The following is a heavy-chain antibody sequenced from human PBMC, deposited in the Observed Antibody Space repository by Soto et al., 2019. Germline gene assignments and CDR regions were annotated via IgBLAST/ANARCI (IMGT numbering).Heavy chain of an antibody. Sequence: ASVKVSCKASGYTFTSYAMHWVRQAPGQRLEWMGWINAVNGNTKYSQKFQGRVTITRDTSASTAYMELSSLRSEDTAVYYCAGDRRYCSGGSCSYGMDVWGQGTTVTVSS. CDR2: INAVNGNT. D-gene: IGHD2-15*01. CDR1: GYTFTSYA. J-gene: IGHJ6*02. CDR3: AGDRRYCSGGSCSYGMDV. V-gene: IGHV1-3*01.